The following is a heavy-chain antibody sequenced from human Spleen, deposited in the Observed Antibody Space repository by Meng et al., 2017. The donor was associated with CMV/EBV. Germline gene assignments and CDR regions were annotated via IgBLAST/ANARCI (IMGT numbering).Heavy chain of an antibody. CDR1: GGSIRSYY. J-gene: IGHJ5*02. D-gene: IGHD3-22*01. V-gene: IGHV4-59*01. CDR2: IHDSGST. Sequence: SETLSLTCTVSGGSIRSYYWTWIRQPPGKGLEWIGYIHDSGSTNYNPSLKSRVTISVDTSKNQFSLKLSSVTAADTAVYYCARGNNYYDSSGYDPWGQGTLVTVSS. CDR3: ARGNNYYDSSGYDP.